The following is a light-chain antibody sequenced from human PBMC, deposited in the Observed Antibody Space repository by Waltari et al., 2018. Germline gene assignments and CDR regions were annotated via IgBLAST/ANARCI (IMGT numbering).Light chain of an antibody. CDR1: ESVRRA. Sequence: EIVLTQSPGTLSLSVGERATVSCRASESVRRALAWYQKKPGQAPRLLIYGASTRATGIPDRFSGSGSGTDFSLTISRLEPDDFAVYYCQHYLRLPVTFGQGTTVEI. V-gene: IGKV3-20*01. J-gene: IGKJ1*01. CDR3: QHYLRLPVT. CDR2: GAS.